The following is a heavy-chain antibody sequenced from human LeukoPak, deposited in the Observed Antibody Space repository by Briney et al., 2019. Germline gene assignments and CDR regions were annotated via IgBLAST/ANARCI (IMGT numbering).Heavy chain of an antibody. Sequence: GESLKISCKGSGYNFTRFWIGWVRQMPGKGLEWMAIIYPGDSDTRYSPSFQGQVTISADKPISAAYLQWSSLKASDTAIYYCAILAGYSSKWPYFDYWGQGTLVTVSS. CDR3: AILAGYSSKWPYFDY. D-gene: IGHD6-19*01. J-gene: IGHJ4*02. V-gene: IGHV5-51*04. CDR2: IYPGDSDT. CDR1: GYNFTRFW.